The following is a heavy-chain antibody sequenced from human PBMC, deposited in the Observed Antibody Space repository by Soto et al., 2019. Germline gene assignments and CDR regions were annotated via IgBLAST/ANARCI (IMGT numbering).Heavy chain of an antibody. CDR2: IYYTGST. J-gene: IGHJ4*01. Sequence: SETLRLTCTVSGGSINRCCYYLNCIRQHPGKGLEWIGYIYYTGSTSYNPSLNSRVTISVDTSKNQFSLTLRSVTAADTAVYYCASVQTIFGLRKVFDFWDQRTAVIVSA. CDR1: GGSINRCCYY. V-gene: IGHV4-31*03. D-gene: IGHD3-3*01. CDR3: ASVQTIFGLRKVFDF.